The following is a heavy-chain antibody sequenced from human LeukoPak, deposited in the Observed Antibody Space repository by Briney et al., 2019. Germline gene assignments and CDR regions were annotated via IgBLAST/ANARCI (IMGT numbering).Heavy chain of an antibody. J-gene: IGHJ6*02. CDR1: GGSISSSNW. CDR3: ARDRIKGSTEYYYYGMDV. V-gene: IGHV4-4*02. CDR2: IYHSGST. Sequence: PSETLSLTCAVSGGSISSSNWWSWVRQPPGKGLEWIGEIYHSGSTNYNPSLKSLVTISVDKSKNQFSLKLSSVTAADTAVYYCARDRIKGSTEYYYYGMDVWGQGTTVTVSS. D-gene: IGHD4-11*01.